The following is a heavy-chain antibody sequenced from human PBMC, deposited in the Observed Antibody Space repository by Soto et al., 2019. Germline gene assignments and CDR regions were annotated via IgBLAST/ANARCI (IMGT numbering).Heavy chain of an antibody. J-gene: IGHJ5*02. CDR1: GGSISSGGYS. Sequence: SETLSLTCAVSGGSISSGGYSWSWIRQPPGKGMEWIGYIYHSGSTYYNPSLKSRVTISVVRSKNHFSLKLSSVTAADTAVYYCARALWGPAGHINGFDPWGQGTLVTV. V-gene: IGHV4-30-2*01. D-gene: IGHD6-13*01. CDR2: IYHSGST. CDR3: ARALWGPAGHINGFDP.